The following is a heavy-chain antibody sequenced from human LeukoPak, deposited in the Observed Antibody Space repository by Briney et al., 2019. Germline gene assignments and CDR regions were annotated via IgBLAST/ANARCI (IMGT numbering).Heavy chain of an antibody. D-gene: IGHD2-2*01. V-gene: IGHV3-30*02. CDR3: ARGLSRREYFDH. CDR1: GFTFSIPG. Sequence: PGGSLRLSCAASGFTFSIPGFHWVRQAPGKGLEWVAFISNDEKSIYCADSVKGRFTISRDNSRSTLYLQLNSLRAEDTAVYYCARGLSRREYFDHWGQGTLVTV. J-gene: IGHJ1*01. CDR2: ISNDEKSI.